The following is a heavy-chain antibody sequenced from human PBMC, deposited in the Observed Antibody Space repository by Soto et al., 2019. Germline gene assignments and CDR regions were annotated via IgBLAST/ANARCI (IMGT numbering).Heavy chain of an antibody. CDR3: ARGARQGGGFDY. J-gene: IGHJ4*02. Sequence: QVQLVQSGAEVKKPGASVKVSCKASGYTFTRYYMHWVRQAPGQGLEWMGIIKTSGGSTMYAQKFQGRVTMTRDTSTSTVYMELSSLRSEDTAVYYCARGARQGGGFDYWGQGTLVTVSS. CDR1: GYTFTRYY. D-gene: IGHD3-16*01. CDR2: IKTSGGST. V-gene: IGHV1-46*01.